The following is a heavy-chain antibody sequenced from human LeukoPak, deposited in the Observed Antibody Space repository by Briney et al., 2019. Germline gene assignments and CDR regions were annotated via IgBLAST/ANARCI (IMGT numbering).Heavy chain of an antibody. CDR1: GGSISSYY. CDR3: AREGTAGTAFDI. Sequence: KTSETLSLTCTVSGGSISSYYWSWIRQPPGKGLEWIGHIYYSGSTNYNPSLKRRVTISVDTSKNQFSLKLSSVTAADTAVYYCAREGTAGTAFDIWGQGTMVTVSS. D-gene: IGHD6-13*01. J-gene: IGHJ3*02. V-gene: IGHV4-59*01. CDR2: IYYSGST.